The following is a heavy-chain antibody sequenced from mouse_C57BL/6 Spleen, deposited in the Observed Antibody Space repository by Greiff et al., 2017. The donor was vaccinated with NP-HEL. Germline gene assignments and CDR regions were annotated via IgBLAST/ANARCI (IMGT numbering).Heavy chain of an antibody. D-gene: IGHD1-1*01. J-gene: IGHJ2*01. CDR3: SIYYGGYFDY. V-gene: IGHV1-53*01. CDR2: INPSNGGT. CDR1: GYTFTSYW. Sequence: QVQLKQPGTELVKPGASVKLSCKASGYTFTSYWMHWVKQRPGQGLEWIGNINPSNGGTNYNEKFKNKATLTVDKSSSTAYMQLSSLTSEDSAFSWCSIYYGGYFDYWGQGTTLTVSS.